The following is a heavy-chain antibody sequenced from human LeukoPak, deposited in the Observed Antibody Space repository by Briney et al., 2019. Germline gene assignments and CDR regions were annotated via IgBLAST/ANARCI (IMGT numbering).Heavy chain of an antibody. Sequence: SETLSLTGTVSGGSISSGGYYWSWIRQPPGKGLEWIGYIYHSGSTYYNPSLKSRVTISVDRSKNQFSLKLSSVTAADTAVYYCARWGSSSWYGVKFYFDYWGQGTLVTVSS. CDR2: IYHSGST. J-gene: IGHJ4*02. CDR1: GGSISSGGYY. D-gene: IGHD6-13*01. CDR3: ARWGSSSWYGVKFYFDY. V-gene: IGHV4-30-2*01.